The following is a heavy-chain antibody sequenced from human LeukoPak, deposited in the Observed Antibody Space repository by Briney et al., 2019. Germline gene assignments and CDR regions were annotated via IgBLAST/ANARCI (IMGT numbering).Heavy chain of an antibody. CDR2: ISSSSSYT. CDR3: ARGASGYSYGFDY. V-gene: IGHV3-11*05. Sequence: PGGSLRLSCAASGFTFSDYYVSWIRQAPGKGLEWVSYISSSSSYTNYADSVKGRFTISRDNAKNSLYLQMNSLRAEDTAVYYCARGASGYSYGFDYWGQGTLVTVSS. CDR1: GFTFSDYY. D-gene: IGHD5-18*01. J-gene: IGHJ4*02.